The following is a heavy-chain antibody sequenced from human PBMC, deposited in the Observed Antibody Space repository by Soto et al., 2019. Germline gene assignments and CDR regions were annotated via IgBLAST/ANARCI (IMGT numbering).Heavy chain of an antibody. CDR2: ISAYNGYT. J-gene: IGHJ3*02. Sequence: ASVKVSCKASGYTFTSYGISWVRQAPGQGLEWMGWISAYNGYTNYAQKLQGRVTMTTDTSTSTAYMELRSLRSDDTAVYYCARGRKNMYYDTQSPDIWGQGTMVTVSS. CDR1: GYTFTSYG. V-gene: IGHV1-18*01. CDR3: ARGRKNMYYDTQSPDI. D-gene: IGHD3-22*01.